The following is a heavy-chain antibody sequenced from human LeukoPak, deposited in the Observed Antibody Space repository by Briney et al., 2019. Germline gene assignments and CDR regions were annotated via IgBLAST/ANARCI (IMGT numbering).Heavy chain of an antibody. CDR1: GFTFSSYA. J-gene: IGHJ4*02. V-gene: IGHV3-64*01. Sequence: PGGSLRLSCAASGFTFSSYAMHWVRQAPGKGLEYLSAISGNGGSTYYAKSVKGRFTISRDNSKNTLYLQMGSLRAEDMAVYYCARDQEMATDEHYFDYWGQGTLVTVSS. CDR2: ISGNGGST. D-gene: IGHD5-24*01. CDR3: ARDQEMATDEHYFDY.